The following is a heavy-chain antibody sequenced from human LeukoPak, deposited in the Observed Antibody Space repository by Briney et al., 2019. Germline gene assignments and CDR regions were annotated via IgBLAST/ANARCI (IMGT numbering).Heavy chain of an antibody. J-gene: IGHJ4*02. V-gene: IGHV3-30*18. CDR3: AKDRRFLEWLTSPLDY. Sequence: GGSLRLSCAASGFTFSSYGMHWVSQAPGKGLEWVAVISYDGSNKYYADSVKGRFTISRDNSKNTLYLQMNSLRAEDTAVYYCAKDRRFLEWLTSPLDYWGQGTLVTVSS. D-gene: IGHD3-3*01. CDR1: GFTFSSYG. CDR2: ISYDGSNK.